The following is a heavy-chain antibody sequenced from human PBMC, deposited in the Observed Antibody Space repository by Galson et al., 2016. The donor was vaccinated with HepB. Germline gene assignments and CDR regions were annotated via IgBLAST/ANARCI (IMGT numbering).Heavy chain of an antibody. J-gene: IGHJ5*02. CDR3: ARLRGYNRAWWRIDH. CDR2: INYSGRT. Sequence: SETLSLTCTVSGGSISSSSYYWAWIRQPPGKGLEWIEFINYSGRTYYSPSLKSRVTMSVDTSKSEFSLRLRPVTAADTAVYYCARLRGYNRAWWRIDHWGRGTLASVSS. D-gene: IGHD6-19*01. V-gene: IGHV4-39*01. CDR1: GGSISSSSYY.